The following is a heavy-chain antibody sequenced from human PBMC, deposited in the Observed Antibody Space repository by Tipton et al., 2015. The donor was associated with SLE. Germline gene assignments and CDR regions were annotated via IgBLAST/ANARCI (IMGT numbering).Heavy chain of an antibody. CDR1: GYTFTSYG. D-gene: IGHD6-19*01. CDR3: ARDQPQWLVRQSYYYGMDV. J-gene: IGHJ6*02. V-gene: IGHV1-18*01. Sequence: QLVQSGAEVKKPGASVKVSCKASGYTFTSYGISWVRQAPGQGLEWMGWISAYNGNTNYAQKLQGRVTMTTDTSTSTAYMELRSLRSDDTAVYYCARDQPQWLVRQSYYYGMDVWGQGTTVTVSS. CDR2: ISAYNGNT.